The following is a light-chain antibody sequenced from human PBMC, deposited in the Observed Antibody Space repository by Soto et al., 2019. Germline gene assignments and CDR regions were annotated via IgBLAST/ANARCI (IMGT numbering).Light chain of an antibody. CDR2: AAS. CDR3: QKYNSAPLLT. Sequence: DIQMTQSPSSLSASVGDRVTITCRASQGISNYLAWYQQNPGKVPKLLIYAASTLQSGVPSRFSGSVSGTDFTLTIISLQPEDVATYYCQKYNSAPLLTFGGGTKVEIK. V-gene: IGKV1-27*01. J-gene: IGKJ4*01. CDR1: QGISNY.